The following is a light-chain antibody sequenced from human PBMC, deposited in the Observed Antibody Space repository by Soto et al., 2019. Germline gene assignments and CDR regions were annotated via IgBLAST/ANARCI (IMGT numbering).Light chain of an antibody. CDR3: QQRSNWPPIT. J-gene: IGKJ5*01. CDR2: GAS. Sequence: EIVLTQSPGTLSLSPGERATLSCRASQSVSNNYLAWYQQKPGQAPRLLIYGASNRATGIPARFSGSRSGTDFTLTISSLEPEDFAVYYCQQRSNWPPITFGQGTRLEIK. CDR1: QSVSNNY. V-gene: IGKV3-11*01.